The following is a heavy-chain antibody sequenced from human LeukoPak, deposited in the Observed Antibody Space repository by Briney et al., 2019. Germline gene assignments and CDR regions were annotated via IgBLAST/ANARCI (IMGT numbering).Heavy chain of an antibody. CDR3: ATFGGIAARGHNWFDP. V-gene: IGHV1-46*01. CDR2: INPSGGST. CDR1: GYTFTSYY. J-gene: IGHJ5*02. Sequence: ASVKVSCKASGYTFTSYYMHWVRQAPGQGLEWMGIINPSGGSTIYAQKFQGRVTMTEDTSTDTAYMELSSLRSEDTAVYYCATFGGIAARGHNWFDPWGQGTLVTVSS. D-gene: IGHD6-6*01.